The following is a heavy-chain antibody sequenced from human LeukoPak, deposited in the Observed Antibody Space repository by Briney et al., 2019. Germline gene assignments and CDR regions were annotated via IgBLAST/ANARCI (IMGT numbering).Heavy chain of an antibody. J-gene: IGHJ4*02. Sequence: RGSLRLSCAASGFSLSAYGVRCGRQAPGKGLGWVAVIWYDGTSKDYADSVKGRFTFSRDNSKNPLYLQMNSLTVEDTAVYYCARSQSSSLIDYWGQGNLVTVSS. V-gene: IGHV3-33*01. CDR3: ARSQSSSLIDY. CDR2: IWYDGTSK. CDR1: GFSLSAYG. D-gene: IGHD6-13*01.